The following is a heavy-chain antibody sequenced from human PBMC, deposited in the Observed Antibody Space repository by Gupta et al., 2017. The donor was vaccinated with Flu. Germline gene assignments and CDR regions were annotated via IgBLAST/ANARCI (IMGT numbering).Heavy chain of an antibody. CDR3: ARDTVTTSEDV. D-gene: IGHD4-4*01. Sequence: WVRQAPGKGLEWVSYISSSGSTIYYADSVKGRFTISRDNAKNSLYLQMNSLRAEDTAVYYCARDTVTTSEDVWGKGTTVTVSS. CDR2: ISSSGSTI. J-gene: IGHJ6*04. V-gene: IGHV3-48*03.